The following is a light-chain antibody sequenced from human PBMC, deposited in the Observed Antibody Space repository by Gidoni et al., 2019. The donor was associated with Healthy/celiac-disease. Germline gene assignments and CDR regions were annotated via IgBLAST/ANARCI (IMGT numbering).Light chain of an antibody. V-gene: IGKV1-5*03. CDR1: QSISSW. Sequence: DIQMTQSPSTLSASVGDRVTINCRASQSISSWLAWYQQKPGKAPKILIYKASSLESGVPSRFSGSGSGTEFTLTISSLQPDDFATYYCQQSNTYPWTFGQGTKVEIK. CDR2: KAS. J-gene: IGKJ1*01. CDR3: QQSNTYPWT.